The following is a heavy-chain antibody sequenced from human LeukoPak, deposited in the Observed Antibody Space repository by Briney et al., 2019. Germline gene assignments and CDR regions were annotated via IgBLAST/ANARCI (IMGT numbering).Heavy chain of an antibody. V-gene: IGHV3-66*01. Sequence: GGSLRLSCTASGFTASGHFMTWVRQAPGKGLEWVSVIYSSGRTFYADSVKGRFTFSRDDSRNTLFLQMNSLRADDTAVYYCARDTVRSSGWYGNAFDIWGQGTMVTVSS. CDR3: ARDTVRSSGWYGNAFDI. CDR1: GFTASGHF. CDR2: IYSSGRT. D-gene: IGHD6-19*01. J-gene: IGHJ3*02.